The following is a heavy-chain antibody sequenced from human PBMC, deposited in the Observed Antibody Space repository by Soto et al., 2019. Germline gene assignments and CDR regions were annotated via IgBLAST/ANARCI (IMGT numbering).Heavy chain of an antibody. CDR1: GFTFSRHW. Sequence: SLRLSCAASGFTFSRHWMSWLRQAPGKGLEWVANINEDGSGKYYVDSVKGRFTISRDNAKNSLYLQMSSLRVEDTAVYYCARDGGQLEDYFDYWGQGTTVTVSS. D-gene: IGHD6-6*01. J-gene: IGHJ4*02. CDR2: INEDGSGK. CDR3: ARDGGQLEDYFDY. V-gene: IGHV3-7*01.